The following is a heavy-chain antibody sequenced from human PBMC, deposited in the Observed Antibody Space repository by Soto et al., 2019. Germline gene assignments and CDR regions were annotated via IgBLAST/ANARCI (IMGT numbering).Heavy chain of an antibody. Sequence: PSETLSLTCTVSGGSISSSSYYWGWIRQPPGKGLEWIGSIYYSGSTYYNPSLKSRVTISVDTSKNQFSLKLSPVTAADTAVYYCASSSSWYWGAHNWFDPWGQGTLVTVCS. D-gene: IGHD6-13*01. J-gene: IGHJ5*02. V-gene: IGHV4-39*01. CDR1: GGSISSSSYY. CDR2: IYYSGST. CDR3: ASSSSWYWGAHNWFDP.